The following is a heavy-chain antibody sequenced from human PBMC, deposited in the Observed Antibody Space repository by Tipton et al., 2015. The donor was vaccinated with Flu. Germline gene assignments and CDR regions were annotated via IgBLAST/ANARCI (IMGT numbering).Heavy chain of an antibody. CDR1: GYTFTSYG. Sequence: QMQLVQSGAEVKKPGASVKVSCKASGYTFTSYGISWVRQAPGQGLEWMGWISAYNGNTNYAQKLQGRVTMTTDTSTSTAYMELRSLRSDDTAVYYCARDPLYQLHGSGWFDPWGQGTLVTVSS. CDR2: ISAYNGNT. D-gene: IGHD2-2*01. CDR3: ARDPLYQLHGSGWFDP. J-gene: IGHJ5*02. V-gene: IGHV1-18*01.